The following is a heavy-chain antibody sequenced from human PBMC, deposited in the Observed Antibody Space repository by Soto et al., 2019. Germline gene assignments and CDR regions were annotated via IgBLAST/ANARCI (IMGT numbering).Heavy chain of an antibody. V-gene: IGHV4-31*03. D-gene: IGHD3-16*02. J-gene: IGHJ5*02. CDR3: ARNRGYDDVWGSYRYTEWFDP. CDR2: IFYSGTT. CDR1: GGSISSGGYY. Sequence: QVQLQESGPGLVRPSQTLSLTCTVSGGSISSGGYYWSWIRQHPGKGLEWIGYIFYSGTTYYNPSLKSRLNISLHTSKNPFSLRGSSETAADTAVYYCARNRGYDDVWGSYRYTEWFDPWGQGILVTVSS.